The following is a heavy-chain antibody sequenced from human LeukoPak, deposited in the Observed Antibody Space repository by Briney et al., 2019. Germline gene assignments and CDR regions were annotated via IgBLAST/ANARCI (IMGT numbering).Heavy chain of an antibody. Sequence: PGGSLRLSCAASGFTFSSNAMSWVRQAPGKGLEWVSAISGSGGSTYYADSVKGRFTISRDNSKNTLYLQMNSLRAEDTAVYYCAKDSTGWYGPFDYWGQGTLVTVSS. CDR1: GFTFSSNA. J-gene: IGHJ4*02. CDR3: AKDSTGWYGPFDY. D-gene: IGHD6-19*01. CDR2: ISGSGGST. V-gene: IGHV3-23*01.